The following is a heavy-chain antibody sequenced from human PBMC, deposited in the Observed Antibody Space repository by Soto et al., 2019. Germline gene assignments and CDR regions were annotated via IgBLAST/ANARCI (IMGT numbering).Heavy chain of an antibody. V-gene: IGHV3-74*01. CDR1: GFTFSNYW. J-gene: IGHJ4*02. D-gene: IGHD5-18*01. CDR3: ARVGRGSNGYSYGYGFDY. CDR2: INNDGSTT. Sequence: EVQLVESGGGLVQPGGSLRLSCAASGFTFSNYWTHWVRQAPGKGLVWVSRINNDGSTTTYADSVKGRFTISRDNAKNALYLQLNSLRAEETAIYYCARVGRGSNGYSYGYGFDYWGQGTLVTVSS.